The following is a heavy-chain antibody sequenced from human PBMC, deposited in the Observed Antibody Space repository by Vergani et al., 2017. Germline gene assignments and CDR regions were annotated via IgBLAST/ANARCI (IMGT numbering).Heavy chain of an antibody. V-gene: IGHV7-4-1*02. CDR2: INTNTGNP. J-gene: IGHJ6*03. CDR3: AREGGGTQALAAAGIGFYYYYYMDV. CDR1: GYTFTSYA. Sequence: QVQLVQSGSELKKPGASVKVSCKASGYTFTSYAMNWVRQAPGQGLEWMGWINTNTGNPTYAQGFTGRFVFSLDTSVSTAYLQISSLKAEDTAVYYCAREGGGTQALAAAGIGFYYYYYMDVWGKGTTVTVSS. D-gene: IGHD6-13*01.